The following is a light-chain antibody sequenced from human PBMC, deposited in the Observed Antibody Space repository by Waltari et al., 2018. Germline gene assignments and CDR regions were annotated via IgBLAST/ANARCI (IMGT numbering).Light chain of an antibody. CDR2: DVT. CDR3: CSYAGSYTFV. J-gene: IGLJ2*01. CDR1: RSDVGSYNY. Sequence: QSALTQPRSVSGSPGQSVTISCTGTRSDVGSYNYDSWYQQHPGKAPKLMIYDVTKRPSGVPDRFSGSKSGNTASLTISGLQAEDDADYYCCSYAGSYTFVFGGGTKLTVL. V-gene: IGLV2-11*01.